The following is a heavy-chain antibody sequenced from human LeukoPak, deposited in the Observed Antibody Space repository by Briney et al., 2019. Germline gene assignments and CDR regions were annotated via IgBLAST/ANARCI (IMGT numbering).Heavy chain of an antibody. V-gene: IGHV3-49*04. J-gene: IGHJ5*02. CDR3: TRDFIGGGFTNDVCYTADL. CDR2: IRSKGYGGTT. D-gene: IGHD2-8*01. Sequence: PGGSLRLSCTASGFTFGDYAMSWVRQAPGKGLEWVGFIRSKGYGGTTEYAASVKGRFTISRDDSKSIAYLQMNSLKTEDTAVYYCTRDFIGGGFTNDVCYTADLWGQGTLVTVSS. CDR1: GFTFGDYA.